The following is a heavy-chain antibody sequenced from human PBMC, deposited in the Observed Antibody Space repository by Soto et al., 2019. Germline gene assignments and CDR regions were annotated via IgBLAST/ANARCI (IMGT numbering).Heavy chain of an antibody. Sequence: QVQLQQWGAGLLKPSETLSLTCAVYGGSFSGYYWSWIRQPPGKGLEWIGEINHSGSTNYNPSLKSRVTISVDTTKNQFSLKLSSVTAANTAVYYCALRYFDWFFYGMDVWGQGTTVTVSS. V-gene: IGHV4-34*01. CDR2: INHSGST. CDR1: GGSFSGYY. CDR3: ALRYFDWFFYGMDV. J-gene: IGHJ6*02. D-gene: IGHD3-9*01.